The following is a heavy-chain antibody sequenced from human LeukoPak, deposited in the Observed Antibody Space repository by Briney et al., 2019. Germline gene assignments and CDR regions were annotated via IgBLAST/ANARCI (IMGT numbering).Heavy chain of an antibody. CDR1: GFTFSTYS. CDR3: ARENHGSFDY. D-gene: IGHD3-10*01. Sequence: GGSLRLSCAASGFTFSTYSMNWVGQAPGKGLEWVSSVSHTSTYIYYADSLKGRFAISRDNAKNSLYLQMNSLRAEDTAVYYCARENHGSFDYWGQGTLVAVSS. CDR2: VSHTSTYI. V-gene: IGHV3-21*01. J-gene: IGHJ4*02.